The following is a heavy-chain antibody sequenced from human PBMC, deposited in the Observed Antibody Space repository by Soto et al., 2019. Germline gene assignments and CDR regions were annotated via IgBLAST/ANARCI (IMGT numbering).Heavy chain of an antibody. D-gene: IGHD2-21*02. CDR1: GYTFTSYA. CDR3: AREHIVVVTAIYYYGMDV. Sequence: SVKVSCKASGYTFTSYAISWVRQAPGQGLEWMGGIIPIFGTANYAQKFQGRVTITADESTSTAYMELSSLRSEDTAVYYCAREHIVVVTAIYYYGMDVWGQGTTVTVSS. CDR2: IIPIFGTA. V-gene: IGHV1-69*13. J-gene: IGHJ6*02.